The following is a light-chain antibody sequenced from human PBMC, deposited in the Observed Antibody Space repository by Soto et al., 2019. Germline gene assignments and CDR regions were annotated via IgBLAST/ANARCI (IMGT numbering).Light chain of an antibody. Sequence: EVVLTQSPVTLSLSPGERATFSCRASQSVRGNYIAWYQQKPGQAPRVLIFEASKRATGTPDRFSGSGSGTDFTLTISRLEPEDFAVFYCQQYVNSPFTFGQGTKVDIK. CDR2: EAS. J-gene: IGKJ2*01. V-gene: IGKV3-20*01. CDR1: QSVRGNY. CDR3: QQYVNSPFT.